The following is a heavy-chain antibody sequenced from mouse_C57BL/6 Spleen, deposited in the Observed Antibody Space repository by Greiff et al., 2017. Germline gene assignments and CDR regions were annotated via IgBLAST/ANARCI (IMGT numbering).Heavy chain of an antibody. CDR1: GYSITSGYY. V-gene: IGHV3-6*01. J-gene: IGHJ1*03. CDR3: ARAPHYYGSRHWYFDV. Sequence: EVQLQESGPGLVKPSQSLSLTCSVTGYSITSGYYWNWIRQFPGNKLEWMGYISYDGSNNYNPSLKNRISITRDTSKNQFFLKLNSVTTEDTATYYCARAPHYYGSRHWYFDVWGTGTTVTVSS. D-gene: IGHD1-1*01. CDR2: ISYDGSN.